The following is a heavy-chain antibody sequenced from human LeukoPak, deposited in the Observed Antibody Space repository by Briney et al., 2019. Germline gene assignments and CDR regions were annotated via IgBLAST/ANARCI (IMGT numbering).Heavy chain of an antibody. V-gene: IGHV4-34*01. CDR3: ARFTGDP. CDR1: GGSFSANY. J-gene: IGHJ5*02. CDR2: INHRGST. Sequence: PSETLSLTCAVYGGSFSANYWSWIRQPPGKGLEWIGEINHRGSTNYNPSLKSRVTISVDTSKKQFSLMLSSVTAADTAVYYCARFTGDPWGQGTLVTVSS.